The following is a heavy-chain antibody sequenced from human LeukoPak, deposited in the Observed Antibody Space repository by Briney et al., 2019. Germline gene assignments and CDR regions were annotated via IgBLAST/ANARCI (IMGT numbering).Heavy chain of an antibody. CDR3: ARDRGVAVAGPPGY. Sequence: SETLSLTCAVSGYPISSGYYLGWIRQPPGKGLEWVGSIFHSGSTYYNPSLKSRVTISVDTSKNQFSLKLSSVTAADTAVYYCARDRGVAVAGPPGYWGQGTLVTVSS. D-gene: IGHD6-19*01. V-gene: IGHV4-38-2*02. CDR2: IFHSGST. CDR1: GYPISSGYY. J-gene: IGHJ4*02.